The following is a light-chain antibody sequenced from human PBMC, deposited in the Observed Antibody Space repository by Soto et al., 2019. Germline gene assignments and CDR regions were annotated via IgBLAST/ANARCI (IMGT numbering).Light chain of an antibody. Sequence: SYELTQPPSVSVSPGQTASITRSGHKLGNKYACWYQQKPGQSPVLVIYQDSKRPSGIPERFSGSNSGNTATLTISGTQAMDEADYYCQAWDSSTVVFGGGTKVTVL. CDR3: QAWDSSTVV. CDR1: KLGNKY. CDR2: QDS. J-gene: IGLJ2*01. V-gene: IGLV3-1*01.